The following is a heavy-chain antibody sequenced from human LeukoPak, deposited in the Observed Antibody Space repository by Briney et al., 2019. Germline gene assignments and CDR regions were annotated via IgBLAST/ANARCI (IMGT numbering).Heavy chain of an antibody. CDR1: GFTFNSYN. CDR2: ISSSSSYI. D-gene: IGHD1-26*01. J-gene: IGHJ5*02. CDR3: ARVSWELLGDWFDP. Sequence: GGSVRLSCAASGFTFNSYNMNWVRQAPGKGREWVSSISSSSSYIYYTDSVKGRFTISRDNAKNSLYLQMSSLRAGDTAVYYCARVSWELLGDWFDPWGEGTLVTLPS. V-gene: IGHV3-21*01.